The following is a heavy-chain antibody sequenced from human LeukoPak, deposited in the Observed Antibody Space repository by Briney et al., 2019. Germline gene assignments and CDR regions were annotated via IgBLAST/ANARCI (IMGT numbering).Heavy chain of an antibody. V-gene: IGHV3-64*01. J-gene: IGHJ4*02. CDR1: GFTFSTYA. Sequence: PGGSLRLSCAASGFTFSTYAMHWVRQAPGQGLEYVSGISSYGVTIHYANSVKGRFTISRDNSKNTLYLQMDSLRVEDMAVYYCARSDCGSTSCYTVSHWGQGTLVTVSS. D-gene: IGHD2-2*02. CDR2: ISSYGVTI. CDR3: ARSDCGSTSCYTVSH.